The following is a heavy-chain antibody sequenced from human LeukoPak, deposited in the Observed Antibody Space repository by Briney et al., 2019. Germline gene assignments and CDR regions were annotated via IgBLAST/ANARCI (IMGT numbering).Heavy chain of an antibody. CDR3: TKAKGQSWLFSHY. J-gene: IGHJ4*02. V-gene: IGHV3-30-3*01. D-gene: IGHD3-22*01. Sequence: GGSLRLSCAASGFTFRSYAMHWVRQAPGEGLDWVTVISDDGNNKYYADSVKGRFTVSRDNSKSTVYLQMNDLRGEDTAVYYCTKAKGQSWLFSHYWGRGTLVTVSS. CDR1: GFTFRSYA. CDR2: ISDDGNNK.